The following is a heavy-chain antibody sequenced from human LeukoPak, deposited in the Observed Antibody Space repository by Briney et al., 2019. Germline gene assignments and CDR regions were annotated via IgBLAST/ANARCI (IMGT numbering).Heavy chain of an antibody. J-gene: IGHJ4*02. CDR3: ARDPNIVVVVAATIPTTNDY. CDR2: IKQDGSEK. Sequence: GGSLRLSCAASGFTFSSYWMSWVRQAPGKGLEWVANIKQDGSEKYYVDSVKGRFTISRDNAKNSLYLQMNSLSAEDTAVYYCARDPNIVVVVAATIPTTNDYWGQGTLVTVSS. V-gene: IGHV3-7*01. CDR1: GFTFSSYW. D-gene: IGHD2-15*01.